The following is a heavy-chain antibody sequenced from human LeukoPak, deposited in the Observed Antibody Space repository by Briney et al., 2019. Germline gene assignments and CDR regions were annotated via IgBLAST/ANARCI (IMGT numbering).Heavy chain of an antibody. Sequence: GGSLRLSCAASGFTFSSYSMNWVRQAPGKGLEWVSSISSSSSYIYYADSVKGRFTISRDNAKNSLYLQMNSLRAEDTAVYYCARVGVAYGGAFSWFDYWGQGTLVTVSS. V-gene: IGHV3-21*01. CDR3: ARVGVAYGGAFSWFDY. D-gene: IGHD4-23*01. CDR1: GFTFSSYS. J-gene: IGHJ4*02. CDR2: ISSSSSYI.